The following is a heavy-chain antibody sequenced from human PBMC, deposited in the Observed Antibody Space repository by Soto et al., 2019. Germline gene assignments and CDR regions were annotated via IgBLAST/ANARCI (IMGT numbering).Heavy chain of an antibody. J-gene: IGHJ5*02. CDR2: INHNGGT. V-gene: IGHV4-34*01. CDR1: GGSFSGYY. CDR3: ARRNDILTGYSNGWFDP. Sequence: QVQLQQWGAGLLKPSETLSLTCAVHGGSFSGYYWNWIRQPPGKGLEWIGEINHNGGTNYNPSLRSRVTISVDTSKNQFSLMMSSVTAADTAVFYCARRNDILTGYSNGWFDPWGQGTLVTVSS. D-gene: IGHD3-9*01.